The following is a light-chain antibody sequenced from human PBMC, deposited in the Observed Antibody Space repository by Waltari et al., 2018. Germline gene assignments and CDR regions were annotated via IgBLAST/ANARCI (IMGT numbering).Light chain of an antibody. V-gene: IGLV2-14*01. CDR3: SSYTSSSTLV. Sequence: QSALTQPASVSGSPGQSITISCPGTSSDVGGSNYASWYQQHPAKAPKLMIYEVSNRPSGVSNRFSGSKSGNTASLTISGLQAEDEADYYCSSYTSSSTLVFGTGTKVTVL. J-gene: IGLJ1*01. CDR2: EVS. CDR1: SSDVGGSNY.